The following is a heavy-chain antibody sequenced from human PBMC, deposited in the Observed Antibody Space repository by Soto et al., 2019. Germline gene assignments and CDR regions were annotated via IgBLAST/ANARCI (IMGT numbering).Heavy chain of an antibody. J-gene: IGHJ6*03. CDR1: GGTFSSYT. D-gene: IGHD1-1*01. CDR2: IIPILGIA. Sequence: SVKVSCKASGGTFSSYTISWVRQAPGQGLEWMGRIIPILGIANYAQKFQGRVTITADKSTSTAYMELSSLRSEDTAVYYCARDLWAVQPGDYYYMDVWGKGTTVTVSS. CDR3: ARDLWAVQPGDYYYMDV. V-gene: IGHV1-69*04.